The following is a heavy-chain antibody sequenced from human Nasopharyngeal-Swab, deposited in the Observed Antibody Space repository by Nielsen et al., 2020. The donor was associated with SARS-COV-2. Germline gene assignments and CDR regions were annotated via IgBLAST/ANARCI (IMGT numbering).Heavy chain of an antibody. D-gene: IGHD5-18*01. CDR1: GYSISSGYY. CDR2: IYHGGST. Sequence: SETLSLTCTVSGYSISSGYYWAWLRQPPGTGLDWIGSIYHGGSTYYTPSLESRVTISVDTSNNHFSLKLTSVTAADTAVYYCARELSNTPKYNWFDPWGQGTLVTVSS. CDR3: ARELSNTPKYNWFDP. V-gene: IGHV4-38-2*02. J-gene: IGHJ5*02.